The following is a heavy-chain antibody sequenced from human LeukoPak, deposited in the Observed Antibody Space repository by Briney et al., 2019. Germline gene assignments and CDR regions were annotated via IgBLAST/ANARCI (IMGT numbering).Heavy chain of an antibody. V-gene: IGHV3-48*03. CDR3: ARDPTTADIDY. CDR2: ISSSGALV. D-gene: IGHD1-1*01. CDR1: GFRFSDYE. Sequence: GGSLRLSCAASGFRFSDYEMNWVRQAPGKGLEWVSYISSSGALVFYADSVKGRFAISRDNSKNSLYLHMSSLRAEDTAIYYCARDPTTADIDYWGRGTLVTVSS. J-gene: IGHJ4*02.